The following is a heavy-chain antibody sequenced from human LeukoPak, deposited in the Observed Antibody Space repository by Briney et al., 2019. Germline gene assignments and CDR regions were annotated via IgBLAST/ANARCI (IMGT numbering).Heavy chain of an antibody. J-gene: IGHJ4*02. CDR2: IDPSDSYT. Sequence: GESHMISCQGSGYRFTSYWISWVRQMPGKGLEWMGRIDPSDSYTNYSPSFEGHVTISADKSINTAYLQWSSLQASDTAMYYCARHDGSGAQIAYWGQGTLVTVSS. CDR3: ARHDGSGAQIAY. CDR1: GYRFTSYW. V-gene: IGHV5-10-1*01. D-gene: IGHD6-25*01.